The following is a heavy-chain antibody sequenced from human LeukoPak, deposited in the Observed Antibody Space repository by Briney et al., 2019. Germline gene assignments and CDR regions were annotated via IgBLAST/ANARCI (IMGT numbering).Heavy chain of an antibody. J-gene: IGHJ4*02. Sequence: SGTLSLTCAVYGGSFSGYYWSWIRQPPGKGLEWIGEINHSGSTNYNPSLKSRVTISVDTSKNQFSLKLSSVTAADTAVYYCARGGYSGYAHWGQGTLVTVSS. D-gene: IGHD5-12*01. CDR2: INHSGST. V-gene: IGHV4-34*01. CDR1: GGSFSGYY. CDR3: ARGGYSGYAH.